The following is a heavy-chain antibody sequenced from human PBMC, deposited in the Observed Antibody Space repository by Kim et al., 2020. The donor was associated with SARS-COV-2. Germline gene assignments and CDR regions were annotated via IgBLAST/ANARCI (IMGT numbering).Heavy chain of an antibody. CDR2: IYSGGST. Sequence: GGSLRLSCAASGFTVSSNYMSWVRQAPGKGLEWVSVIYSGGSTYYADSVKGRFTISRHNSKNTLYLQMNSLRAEDTAVYYCARDSRMVRGVIIKGWYFDLWGRGTLVTVSS. J-gene: IGHJ2*01. D-gene: IGHD3-10*01. V-gene: IGHV3-53*04. CDR1: GFTVSSNY. CDR3: ARDSRMVRGVIIKGWYFDL.